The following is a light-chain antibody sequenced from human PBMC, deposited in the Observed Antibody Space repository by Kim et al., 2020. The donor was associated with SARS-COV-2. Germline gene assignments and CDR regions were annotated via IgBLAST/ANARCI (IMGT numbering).Light chain of an antibody. J-gene: IGLJ1*01. V-gene: IGLV2-8*01. CDR1: SSDVGGHNY. Sequence: QSALTQPPSASGSPGQSVTISCTGTSSDVGGHNYVSWHQQHPGKVPKLMIYEVSRRPSGVPVRFSGSKSGNTASLTVSGLQAEDEADYYCSSYAGSNNFVFGTGTKVTVL. CDR3: SSYAGSNNFV. CDR2: EVS.